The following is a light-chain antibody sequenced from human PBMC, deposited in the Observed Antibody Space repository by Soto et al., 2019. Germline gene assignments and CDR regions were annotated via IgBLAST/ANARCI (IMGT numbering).Light chain of an antibody. CDR1: TSNIGAGYD. CDR2: GNG. CDR3: QSFDSSRNGYV. Sequence: QSVLTQPPSVSGAPGQRVTISCTGSTSNIGAGYDVHWYQQLPGTAPKPLIYGNGNRPSGVPDRFSGSKSDTSASLAITGLQAEDEANYYCQSFDSSRNGYVFGTGTKVTVL. V-gene: IGLV1-40*01. J-gene: IGLJ1*01.